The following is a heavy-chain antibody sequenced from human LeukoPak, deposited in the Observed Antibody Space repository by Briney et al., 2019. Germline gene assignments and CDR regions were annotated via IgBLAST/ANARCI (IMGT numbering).Heavy chain of an antibody. D-gene: IGHD2-15*01. V-gene: IGHV3-73*01. J-gene: IGHJ5*02. CDR2: IDKKDKGYATAT. Sequence: GGSLRLSCAASGFTFSGSAIHWVRQSSGKGLEWVGQIDKKDKGYATATAYAASVKGRFTISRDDSINTAYLQMKSLKTEDTALYYCTRDSGTYNWFDPWGQGTLVTVFS. CDR3: TRDSGTYNWFDP. CDR1: GFTFSGSA.